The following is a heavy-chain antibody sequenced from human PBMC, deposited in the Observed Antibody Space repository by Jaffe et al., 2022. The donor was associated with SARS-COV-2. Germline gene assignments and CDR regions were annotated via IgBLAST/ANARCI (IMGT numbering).Heavy chain of an antibody. CDR3: AREGIYGVATIRHYFDY. CDR1: GGSISSATYF. Sequence: QVQLQESGPGLVKPSQTLSLTCTVSGGSISSATYFWNWIRQPAGKRLEWIGRVYTSGSTNYNPSLKNRVTISIDTSKNQFSLKLSSVTAADTAVYYCAREGIYGVATIRHYFDYWGQGTPVTVSS. J-gene: IGHJ4*02. CDR2: VYTSGST. D-gene: IGHD3-3*01. V-gene: IGHV4-61*02.